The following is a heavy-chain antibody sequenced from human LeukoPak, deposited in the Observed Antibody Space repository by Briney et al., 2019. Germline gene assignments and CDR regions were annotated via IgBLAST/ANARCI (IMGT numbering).Heavy chain of an antibody. Sequence: PSETLSLTCTVSGGSISSSSYYWGWIRQPPGRGLDWIGIINYRGNTYYNPSLKSRVTISVDTSKNQFSLKLSSVTAADTAVYYCARVSGKFYFYYYMDVWGKGTTVTISS. CDR3: ARVSGKFYFYYYMDV. CDR2: INYRGNT. J-gene: IGHJ6*03. V-gene: IGHV4-39*01. CDR1: GGSISSSSYY.